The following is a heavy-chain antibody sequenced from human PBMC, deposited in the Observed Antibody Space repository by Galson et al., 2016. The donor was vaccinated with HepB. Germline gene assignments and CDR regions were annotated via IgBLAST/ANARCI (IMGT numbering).Heavy chain of an antibody. CDR1: GYTVTRYS. CDR2: ISANDGGT. V-gene: IGHV1-2*02. D-gene: IGHD6-19*01. CDR3: TRGLVALAGREY. Sequence: SVKVSCTASGYTVTRYSIHWVRQAPGQGLEWVGCISANDGGTYYAQTFQGRVTMTRDTSCSTAYLDLSRLKADDTAVYYCTRGLVALAGREYWGKGSLVTVSS. J-gene: IGHJ4*02.